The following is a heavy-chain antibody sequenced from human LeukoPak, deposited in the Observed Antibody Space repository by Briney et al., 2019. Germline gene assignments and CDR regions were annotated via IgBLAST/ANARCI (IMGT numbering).Heavy chain of an antibody. CDR3: ARELAYCGGDCYPL. Sequence: SETLSLTCTVSGGSISSGDYYWSWIRQPPGKGLEWIGYIYYGGSTYYNPSLKSRVTISVDTSKNQFSLKLSSVTAADTAVYYCARELAYCGGDCYPLWGQGTLVTVSS. V-gene: IGHV4-30-4*01. CDR2: IYYGGST. D-gene: IGHD2-21*02. CDR1: GGSISSGDYY. J-gene: IGHJ1*01.